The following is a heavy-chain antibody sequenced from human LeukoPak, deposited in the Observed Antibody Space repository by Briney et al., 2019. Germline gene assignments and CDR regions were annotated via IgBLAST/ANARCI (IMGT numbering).Heavy chain of an antibody. CDR3: AKEKWELLTDY. CDR1: GFTFSDYY. D-gene: IGHD1-26*01. V-gene: IGHV3-11*01. J-gene: IGHJ4*02. CDR2: ISSSGSTI. Sequence: PGGSLRLSCAASGFTFSDYYMSWIRQAPGKGLEWVSYISSSGSTIYYADSVKGRFTISRDNSKNTLYLQMNSLRAEDTAVYYCAKEKWELLTDYWGQGTLVTVSS.